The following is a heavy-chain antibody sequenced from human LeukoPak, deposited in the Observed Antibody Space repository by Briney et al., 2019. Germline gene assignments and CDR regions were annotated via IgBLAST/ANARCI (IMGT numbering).Heavy chain of an antibody. CDR1: GGSFSGYY. Sequence: SETLSLTCAVYGGSFSGYYWSWIRQPPGKGLEWTGEINHSGSTNYNPSLKSRVTISVDTSKNQFSLKLSSVTAADTAVYYCARDRRISLDYWGQGTLVTVSS. CDR2: INHSGST. J-gene: IGHJ4*02. V-gene: IGHV4-34*01. CDR3: ARDRRISLDY. D-gene: IGHD1-14*01.